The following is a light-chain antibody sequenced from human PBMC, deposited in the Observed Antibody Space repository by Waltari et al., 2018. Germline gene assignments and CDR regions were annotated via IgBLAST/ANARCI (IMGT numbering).Light chain of an antibody. V-gene: IGLV2-14*03. J-gene: IGLJ2*01. CDR3: SSYTSSSTPHVV. Sequence: QSALTQPASVSGSPGQSITISCTGTSSDVGGYNYVSWYQQHPGKAPKLMIYDVSNRPSVVCNRFSGSKSGNTASLTSSGLQAEDEADYYCSSYTSSSTPHVVFGGGTKLTVL. CDR1: SSDVGGYNY. CDR2: DVS.